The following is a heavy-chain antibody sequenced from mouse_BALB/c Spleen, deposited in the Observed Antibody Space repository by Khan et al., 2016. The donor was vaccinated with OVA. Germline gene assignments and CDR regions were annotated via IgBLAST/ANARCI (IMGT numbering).Heavy chain of an antibody. Sequence: EVELVESGPELMKPGASVKISCKASGYSFTSYYIHWVKQSHGKSLEWIGYIDPFNGGTSYNPKFKGKATLTVDKSSSTAYMHLSSLTSDDSAVYYGARNGYVAWFAYWGQGTLVTVSA. CDR1: GYSFTSYY. D-gene: IGHD2-2*01. J-gene: IGHJ3*01. V-gene: IGHV1S135*01. CDR2: IDPFNGGT. CDR3: ARNGYVAWFAY.